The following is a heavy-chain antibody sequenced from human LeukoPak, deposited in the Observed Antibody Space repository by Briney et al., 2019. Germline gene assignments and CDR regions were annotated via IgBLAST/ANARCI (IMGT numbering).Heavy chain of an antibody. CDR3: AKDKLGMAYYFDF. D-gene: IGHD3-16*01. V-gene: IGHV3-30*18. Sequence: GGSLRLSCAVSGFTFNTYGIHWVRQTPGKGLEWVALISYDGSNKYYADSVKGRFTISRDNSKNTLYLQMDSLRAEDTAVYYCAKDKLGMAYYFDFWGQGTLVTVSS. CDR1: GFTFNTYG. CDR2: ISYDGSNK. J-gene: IGHJ4*02.